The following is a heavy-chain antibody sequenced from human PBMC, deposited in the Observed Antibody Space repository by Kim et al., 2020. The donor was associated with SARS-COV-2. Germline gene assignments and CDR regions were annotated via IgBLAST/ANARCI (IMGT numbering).Heavy chain of an antibody. CDR1: GFTFSDYY. Sequence: GGSLRLSCAASGFTFSDYYMSWIRQAPGKGLEWVSYISSSGSTIYYADSVKGRFTISRDNAKNSLYLQMNSLRAEDTAVYYCARWACGGDCYSAAWNWFDPWGQGTLVTVSS. CDR2: ISSSGSTI. V-gene: IGHV3-11*04. J-gene: IGHJ5*02. CDR3: ARWACGGDCYSAAWNWFDP. D-gene: IGHD2-21*02.